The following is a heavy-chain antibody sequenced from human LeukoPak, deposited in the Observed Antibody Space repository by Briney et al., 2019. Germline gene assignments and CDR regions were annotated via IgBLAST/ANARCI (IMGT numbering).Heavy chain of an antibody. Sequence: GGSLRLSCAASGFTFSTYAMTWVRQAPGKGLEWVSTILSDGSATYYADSVKGRFTISRDNSKNTLFLQMNSLRAEDTAVYYCAKGHYHYEGAFDIWGQGTMVTVSS. D-gene: IGHD3-22*01. CDR2: ILSDGSAT. CDR3: AKGHYHYEGAFDI. J-gene: IGHJ3*02. CDR1: GFTFSTYA. V-gene: IGHV3-23*01.